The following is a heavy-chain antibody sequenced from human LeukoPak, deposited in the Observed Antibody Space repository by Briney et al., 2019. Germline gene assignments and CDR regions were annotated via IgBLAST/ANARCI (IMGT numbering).Heavy chain of an antibody. J-gene: IGHJ4*02. D-gene: IGHD3-9*01. CDR3: AKDRYYDILTGYLFDY. Sequence: GGSLRLSCAASGFTFSSYAMHWVRQAPGKGLEWVAVISYDGSNKYYADSVKGRFTISRDNSKNTLYLQMNSLRAEDTAVYYCAKDRYYDILTGYLFDYWGQGTLVTVSS. V-gene: IGHV3-30-3*01. CDR2: ISYDGSNK. CDR1: GFTFSSYA.